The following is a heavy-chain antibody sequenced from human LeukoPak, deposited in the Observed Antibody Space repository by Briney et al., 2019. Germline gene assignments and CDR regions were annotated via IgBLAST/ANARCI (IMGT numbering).Heavy chain of an antibody. CDR1: GFTFADYA. CDR3: ARGNRDSSGFYYYYGMDV. CDR2: ISWDSKNI. Sequence: GRSLRLSCAASGFTFADYAMFWVRQAPGKGLEWVSGISWDSKNIGYAASVKGRFTISRDNAKNSLYLQLHSLRPEDTAFYYCARGNRDSSGFYYYYGMDVWGQGTTVTVSS. D-gene: IGHD6-19*01. V-gene: IGHV3-9*01. J-gene: IGHJ6*02.